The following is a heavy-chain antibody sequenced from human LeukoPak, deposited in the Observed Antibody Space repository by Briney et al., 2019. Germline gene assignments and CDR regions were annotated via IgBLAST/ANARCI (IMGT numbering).Heavy chain of an antibody. D-gene: IGHD5-24*01. J-gene: IGHJ4*02. V-gene: IGHV3-43*01. CDR2: ISRDGGNT. CDR1: GLTFDDFT. Sequence: GGSLRLSCAASGLTFDDFTMHWVRQPPGKGLEWISFISRDGGNTYYADSVKGRFTISRDNSKNSLSLQMNSLTTDDTALYYCAKGDGYNGCFDSWGQGTLVTVSS. CDR3: AKGDGYNGCFDS.